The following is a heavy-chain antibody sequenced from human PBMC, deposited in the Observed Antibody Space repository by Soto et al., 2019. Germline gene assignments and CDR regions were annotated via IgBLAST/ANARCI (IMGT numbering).Heavy chain of an antibody. CDR1: GYTFTSYG. CDR2: ISAYNGNT. J-gene: IGHJ6*03. D-gene: IGHD3-3*01. Sequence: ASVKVSCKASGYTFTSYGISWVRQAPGQGLEWMGWISAYNGNTNYAQKLQGRVTMTTDTSTSTAYMELRSLRSDDTAVYYCARGAYDFWSGYFRDGYYYMAVWGKGTTVTVSS. V-gene: IGHV1-18*01. CDR3: ARGAYDFWSGYFRDGYYYMAV.